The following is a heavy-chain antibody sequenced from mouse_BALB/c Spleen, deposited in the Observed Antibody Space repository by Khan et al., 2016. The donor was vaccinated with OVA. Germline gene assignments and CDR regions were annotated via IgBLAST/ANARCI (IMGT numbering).Heavy chain of an antibody. D-gene: IGHD1-1*01. CDR3: TRKDYYGSSHRYFDV. V-gene: IGHV1-53*01. CDR1: GYTFTRYY. Sequence: QVQLKQSGTELVKPVASVKLSCKTSGYTFTRYYMYWVKQRPGQGLEWIGEINPSNGGTNFNEKFKSKATLTVDKLSSTAYMQLSSLTSEDSAVYYCTRKDYYGSSHRYFDVWGAGTTVTVSS. CDR2: INPSNGGT. J-gene: IGHJ1*01.